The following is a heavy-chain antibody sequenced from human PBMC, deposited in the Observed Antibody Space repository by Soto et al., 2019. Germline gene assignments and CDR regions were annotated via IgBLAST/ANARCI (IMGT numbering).Heavy chain of an antibody. Sequence: QEQLVESGGGLVKPGGSLRLSCAASRFTFSDAYMSWIRQAPGKGLEGVSYISHTSHYMKYSDSVEGRFTVSRDNAKNSLYLHMNSLRAEDTAVYYCAKTVGLGPFGHFTLWGRGTLVIVSS. CDR2: ISHTSHYM. V-gene: IGHV3-11*05. D-gene: IGHD1-26*01. CDR1: RFTFSDAY. J-gene: IGHJ2*01. CDR3: AKTVGLGPFGHFTL.